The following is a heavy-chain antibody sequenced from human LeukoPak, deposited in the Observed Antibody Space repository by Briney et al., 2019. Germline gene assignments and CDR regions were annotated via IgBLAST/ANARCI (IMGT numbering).Heavy chain of an antibody. CDR3: ARGPDYYFMDV. CDR2: IYPGDSDT. Sequence: GEPLKISCKGSGYSFTTYWIGWVRQMPGKGLEWMGTIYPGDSDTKYSPSFQGQVTISADTSINTAYLQWGSLKASDTAMYYCARGPDYYFMDVWGRGTTVTVSS. CDR1: GYSFTTYW. J-gene: IGHJ6*03. V-gene: IGHV5-51*01.